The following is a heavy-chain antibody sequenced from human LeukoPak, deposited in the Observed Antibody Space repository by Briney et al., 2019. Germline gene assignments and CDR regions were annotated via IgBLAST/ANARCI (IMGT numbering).Heavy chain of an antibody. J-gene: IGHJ3*01. Sequence: PGGSLRLSCAASGFTVSSYGMTWVRQAPGKGLEWVSAFSATHGSAQYAESVRGRFTISRDNSKNSLYLQMNSLRDEDTAVYFCAKARIAAAGTGAFDVWGQGTMVTVSS. D-gene: IGHD6-13*01. CDR3: AKARIAAAGTGAFDV. CDR1: GFTVSSYG. CDR2: FSATHGSA. V-gene: IGHV3-23*01.